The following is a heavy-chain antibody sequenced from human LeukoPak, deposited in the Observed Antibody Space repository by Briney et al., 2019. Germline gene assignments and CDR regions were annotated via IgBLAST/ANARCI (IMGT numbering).Heavy chain of an antibody. Sequence: ASVKVSCKASGGTFSSYAISWVRQAPGQGLEWMGGIIPIFGTANYAQKFQGRVTITADESTSTAYMELSSLRSEDTAVYYCARDVVYCDSSGYYTHGAFDIWGQGTMVTVSS. CDR2: IIPIFGTA. CDR1: GGTFSSYA. D-gene: IGHD3-22*01. V-gene: IGHV1-69*13. CDR3: ARDVVYCDSSGYYTHGAFDI. J-gene: IGHJ3*02.